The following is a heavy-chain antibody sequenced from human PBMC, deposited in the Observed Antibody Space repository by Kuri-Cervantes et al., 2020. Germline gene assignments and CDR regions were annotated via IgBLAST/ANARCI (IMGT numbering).Heavy chain of an antibody. J-gene: IGHJ3*02. V-gene: IGHV3-64*02. CDR1: GFTFRRYA. Sequence: GESLKISCAASGFTFRRYAMHWVRQAPGKGLKYVSGISSNGGSTLYADSVEGRFTISRDNSKNTLYLQMGSLRGEDMAVYYCYGSGYDDAFDIWGQGTMVTVSS. D-gene: IGHD5-12*01. CDR2: ISSNGGST. CDR3: YGSGYDDAFDI.